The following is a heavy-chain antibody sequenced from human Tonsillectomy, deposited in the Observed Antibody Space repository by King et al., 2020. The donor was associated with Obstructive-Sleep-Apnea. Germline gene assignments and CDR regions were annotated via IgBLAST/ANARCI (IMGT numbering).Heavy chain of an antibody. CDR3: AKDLVGPGDDWLSPTIDY. Sequence: VQLVESGGGLVQPGGSLRLSCAASGFTFSSYAMSWVRQAPGKGLEWVSAISGSGGSTYYADSVKGRFTISRDNSKNTLYLQMNSLRAEDTALYYCAKDLVGPGDDWLSPTIDYWGQGTLVTVSS. J-gene: IGHJ4*02. CDR1: GFTFSSYA. CDR2: ISGSGGST. D-gene: IGHD3-9*01. V-gene: IGHV3-23*04.